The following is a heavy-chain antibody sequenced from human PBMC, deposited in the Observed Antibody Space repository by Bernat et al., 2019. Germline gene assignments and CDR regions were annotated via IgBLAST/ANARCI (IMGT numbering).Heavy chain of an antibody. D-gene: IGHD6-13*01. CDR2: IDTAGDT. Sequence: EVQLVESGGGLVQPGGSLRLSCAASGFRFSSHDMHWVRQTTGKGLEWVSAIDTAGDTYYPGSVKGRFTISREHAKNSLYLEMNSLRAGDTAVYFCVREQQLGGPDALDIWGHGTMVTVSS. J-gene: IGHJ3*02. V-gene: IGHV3-13*01. CDR3: VREQQLGGPDALDI. CDR1: GFRFSSHD.